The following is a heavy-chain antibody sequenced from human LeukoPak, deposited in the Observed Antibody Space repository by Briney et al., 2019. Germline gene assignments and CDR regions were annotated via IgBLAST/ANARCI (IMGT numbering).Heavy chain of an antibody. CDR2: INPKNAAT. CDR3: ARDNVRGRGYDFDY. D-gene: IGHD3-10*01. J-gene: IGHJ4*02. CDR1: GYTFTSYY. V-gene: IGHV1-2*02. Sequence: ASVKVSCKASGYTFTSYYIHWVRQAPGQGLEWMGWINPKNAATNYGQRFQGRVTMTRDTSISTAYMELSRLRSDDTAVYYCARDNVRGRGYDFDYWGQGTLVTVSS.